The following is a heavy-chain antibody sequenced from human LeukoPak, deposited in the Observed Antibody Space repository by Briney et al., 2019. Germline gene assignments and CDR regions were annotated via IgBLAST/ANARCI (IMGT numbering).Heavy chain of an antibody. CDR3: AKDDAWLQYND. CDR2: ISPSGDIK. V-gene: IGHV3-23*01. Sequence: GGSLRLSCAASGFTFSSYWMHWVRQVPGKGLEWVSGISPSGDIKYYVDSVKGRFTISRDNSKNTLYLQINSLRDEDTAVYYCAKDDAWLQYNDWGQGTLVTVSS. D-gene: IGHD5-24*01. CDR1: GFTFSSYW. J-gene: IGHJ4*02.